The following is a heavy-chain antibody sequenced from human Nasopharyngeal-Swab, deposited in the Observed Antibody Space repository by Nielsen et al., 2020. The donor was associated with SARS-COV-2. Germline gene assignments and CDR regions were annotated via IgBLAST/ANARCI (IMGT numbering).Heavy chain of an antibody. CDR1: GFTFSNAW. J-gene: IGHJ4*02. D-gene: IGHD4-17*01. V-gene: IGHV3-15*01. CDR2: IKSKTGGGTT. CDR3: TTDLHDYGDYDY. Sequence: GESLKISYAASGFTFSNAWMSWVRQAPGKGLEWVGRIKSKTGGGTTDYAAPVKGRFTISRDDSKNTVFLQMNSLKTEDTAVYYCTTDLHDYGDYDYWGQGTLVTVSS.